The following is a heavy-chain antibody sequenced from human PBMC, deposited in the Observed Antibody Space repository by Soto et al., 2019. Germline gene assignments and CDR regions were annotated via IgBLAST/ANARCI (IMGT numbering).Heavy chain of an antibody. V-gene: IGHV5-10-1*01. CDR2: IDPSDSQT. Sequence: RGESLKISCKGSGYSFACYWITWVRQKPGKGLEWMGRIDPSDSQTYYSPSFRGHVTISVTKSITTVFLQCSSLRASDTAMYYCARQIYDSDTGPNFQYYFDSWGQGTPVTVSS. D-gene: IGHD3-22*01. J-gene: IGHJ4*02. CDR3: ARQIYDSDTGPNFQYYFDS. CDR1: GYSFACYW.